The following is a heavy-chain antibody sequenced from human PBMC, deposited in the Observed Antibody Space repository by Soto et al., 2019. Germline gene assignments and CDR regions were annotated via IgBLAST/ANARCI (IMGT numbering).Heavy chain of an antibody. D-gene: IGHD2-2*02. Sequence: GGSLILSCAASGFTFNTYGMHWVRQAPGKGLEWVAVISYDGSDKYYADSVKGRFIISRDNSKNTLYLQMNSLRAEDTAIYYCAKSPNFYCSSPNCYKFYFDFWGQGALVTVSS. CDR2: ISYDGSDK. V-gene: IGHV3-30*18. CDR3: AKSPNFYCSSPNCYKFYFDF. CDR1: GFTFNTYG. J-gene: IGHJ4*02.